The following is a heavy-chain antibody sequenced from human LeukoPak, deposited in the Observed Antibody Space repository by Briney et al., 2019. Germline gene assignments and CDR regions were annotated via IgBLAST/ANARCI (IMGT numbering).Heavy chain of an antibody. D-gene: IGHD5-12*01. V-gene: IGHV4-34*01. CDR1: DGSFSGYY. J-gene: IGHJ4*02. Sequence: SETLSLTCGVYDGSFSGYYWSWIRQPPGKGLEWIGNIYDSGSTYYNASLQSRVTISIDTSKNQFSLRLSSVTAADTAVYYCARRSGYSGYDRGVFDYWGQGTLVTVSS. CDR2: IYDSGST. CDR3: ARRSGYSGYDRGVFDY.